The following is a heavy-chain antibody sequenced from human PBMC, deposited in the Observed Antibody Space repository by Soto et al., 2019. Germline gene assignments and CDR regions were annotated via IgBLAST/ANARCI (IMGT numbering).Heavy chain of an antibody. J-gene: IGHJ6*03. Sequence: GASVKVSCKASGYTFTGYYMHWVRQAHGQGLEWMGWINPNSGGTNYAQKFQGWVTMTRDTSISTAYVELSRLRSDDTALYYCARGGSHDYYYYYMDVWGKGTTVTVSS. CDR3: ARGGSHDYYYYYMDV. CDR1: GYTFTGYY. CDR2: INPNSGGT. V-gene: IGHV1-2*04. D-gene: IGHD1-26*01.